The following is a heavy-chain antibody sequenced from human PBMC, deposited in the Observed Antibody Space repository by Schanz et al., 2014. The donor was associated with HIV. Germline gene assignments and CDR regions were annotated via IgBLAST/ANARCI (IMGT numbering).Heavy chain of an antibody. CDR1: GFIFSSYG. Sequence: QVQLVESGGGVVQPGRSLRLSCAASGFIFSSYGMHWVRQAPGKGLEWVAVIWYDGSNKYYADSVKGRFTISRDNSKNTLYLQMNSLRAEDTAVYYCARGTPTEYYYDSSGYLDYWGQGTLVTVSS. J-gene: IGHJ4*02. V-gene: IGHV3-33*01. D-gene: IGHD3-22*01. CDR3: ARGTPTEYYYDSSGYLDY. CDR2: IWYDGSNK.